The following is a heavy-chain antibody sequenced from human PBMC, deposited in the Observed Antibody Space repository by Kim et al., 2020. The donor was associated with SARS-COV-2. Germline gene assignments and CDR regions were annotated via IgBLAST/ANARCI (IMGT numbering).Heavy chain of an antibody. CDR2: INHSGVT. Sequence: SETLSLTCAVYGGSFSDYTWSWIRQPPGKGLEWIGEINHSGVTNLSPSLKSRITISVDTSKSQFSLRLKYMTATDTAIYYCARGRAGVVPAPVLGLGPWFDFYAVDVWGRGTPVAVSS. D-gene: IGHD2-2*02. CDR1: GGSFSDYT. V-gene: IGHV4-34*01. CDR3: ARGRAGVVPAPVLGLGPWFDFYAVDV. J-gene: IGHJ6*02.